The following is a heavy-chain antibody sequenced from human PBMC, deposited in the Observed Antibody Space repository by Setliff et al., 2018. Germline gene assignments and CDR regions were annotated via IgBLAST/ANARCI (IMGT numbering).Heavy chain of an antibody. V-gene: IGHV1-2*02. J-gene: IGHJ4*02. CDR1: GNTFTGYY. D-gene: IGHD3-22*01. CDR3: AKDQPHKYDNSGSAPIDY. Sequence: ASVKVSCKASGNTFTGYYIHWLRQAPGQGLEWMGCINPNSGDTTFAQKFQGRVTITRDTSNSTDYMDLSRLTSDDTAIYYCAKDQPHKYDNSGSAPIDYWGQGTLVTVSS. CDR2: INPNSGDT.